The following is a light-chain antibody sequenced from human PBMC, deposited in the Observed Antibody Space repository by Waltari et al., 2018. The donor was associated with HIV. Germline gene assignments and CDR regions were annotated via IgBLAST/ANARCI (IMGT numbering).Light chain of an antibody. CDR2: DDS. J-gene: IGLJ3*02. V-gene: IGLV3-21*02. CDR1: NIGSKS. CDR3: QVWDSSSDHRV. Sequence: SYVLTQPPSVSVAPGQTARITCGGNNIGSKSVHWYQQKPGQAPVLVVYDDSDRPSGLPGRLSGSNAGKTAILTISRGEAGDEADYYCQVWDSSSDHRVFGGGTKLTVL.